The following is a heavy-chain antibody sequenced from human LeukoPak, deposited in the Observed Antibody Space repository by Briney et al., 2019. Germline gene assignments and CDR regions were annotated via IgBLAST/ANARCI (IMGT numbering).Heavy chain of an antibody. J-gene: IGHJ4*02. Sequence: GGSLRLSCAASGFTFSDYYMSWIRQAPGKGLEWVSYISSSSRYTNYADSVKGRFTISRDNAKNSLYLQMNSLRAEDTAVYYCARDRAAEQWLPRGVDYWGQGTLVTVSS. CDR1: GFTFSDYY. CDR3: ARDRAAEQWLPRGVDY. D-gene: IGHD6-19*01. V-gene: IGHV3-11*05. CDR2: ISSSSRYT.